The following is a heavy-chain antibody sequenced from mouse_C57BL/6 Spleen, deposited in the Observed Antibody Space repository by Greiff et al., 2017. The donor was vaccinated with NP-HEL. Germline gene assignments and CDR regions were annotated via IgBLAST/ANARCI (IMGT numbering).Heavy chain of an antibody. D-gene: IGHD1-1*01. J-gene: IGHJ3*01. Sequence: QVQLKESGAELVRPGSSVKLSCKASGYTFTSYWMHWVKQRPIQGLDWIGNIDPSDSETHYNQKFKDKATLTVGKSSSTAYMQLSSLTSADSAVYYCARPDYYGSSYGFAYWGQGTLVTVSA. CDR2: IDPSDSET. CDR3: ARPDYYGSSYGFAY. V-gene: IGHV1-52*01. CDR1: GYTFTSYW.